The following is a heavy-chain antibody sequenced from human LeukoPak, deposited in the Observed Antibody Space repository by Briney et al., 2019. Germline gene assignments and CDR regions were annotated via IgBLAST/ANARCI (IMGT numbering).Heavy chain of an antibody. J-gene: IGHJ4*02. CDR1: GGTFSSYG. V-gene: IGHV1-69*13. D-gene: IGHD5-24*01. CDR2: IIPVFGTA. CDR3: ASGRVDGYNSAELDY. Sequence: ASVKVSCKASGGTFSSYGISWVRQAPGQGLEWMRGIIPVFGTANYAQKFQGRVTISADESTSTAYMELSSLRSEDTAVYYCASGRVDGYNSAELDYWGQGTLVTVSS.